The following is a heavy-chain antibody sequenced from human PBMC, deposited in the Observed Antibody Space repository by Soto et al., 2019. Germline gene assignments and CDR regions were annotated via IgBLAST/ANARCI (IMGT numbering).Heavy chain of an antibody. Sequence: QLQLQESGPGLVKPSEPLSLTCTVSGDSVSTNSYSWGWIRQSPGKGLEWIGTIYSSENTYYNPSLLSRVTISVDTSKNESSLRLSSVTAADTAVYYCARLNGYCISTNCHGYYGMDVWGQGTTVTVSS. V-gene: IGHV4-39*01. CDR2: IYSSENT. J-gene: IGHJ6*02. CDR3: ARLNGYCISTNCHGYYGMDV. CDR1: GDSVSTNSYS. D-gene: IGHD2-2*03.